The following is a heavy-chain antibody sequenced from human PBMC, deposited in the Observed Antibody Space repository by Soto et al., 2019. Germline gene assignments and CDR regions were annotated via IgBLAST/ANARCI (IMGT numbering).Heavy chain of an antibody. J-gene: IGHJ4*02. CDR1: GFTFSSYA. CDR2: IGSSSSYT. CDR3: ARTLIVVASDC. Sequence: GGSLRLSCAASGFTFSSYAMNWVRQAPGKGLEWVSYIGSSSSYTNYADSVKGRFTISRDNAKNSLYLQMNSLRAEDTAVYYCARTLIVVASDCWGQGTLVTVSS. D-gene: IGHD2-2*01. V-gene: IGHV3-21*04.